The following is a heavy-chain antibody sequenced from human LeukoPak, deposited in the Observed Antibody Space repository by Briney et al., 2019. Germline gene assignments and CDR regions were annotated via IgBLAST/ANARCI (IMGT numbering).Heavy chain of an antibody. CDR3: ARDLAAAGTLYYFDY. D-gene: IGHD6-13*01. CDR1: GYSFTGYY. J-gene: IGHJ4*02. V-gene: IGHV1-2*02. CDR2: INPNSGDT. Sequence: GASVTVSCKASGYSFTGYYMHWVRQAPGQGLEWMGWINPNSGDTNYAQNVQGRVTMTRDTSISTAYMELSSLRSDDTAVYYCARDLAAAGTLYYFDYWGQGTLVTVSS.